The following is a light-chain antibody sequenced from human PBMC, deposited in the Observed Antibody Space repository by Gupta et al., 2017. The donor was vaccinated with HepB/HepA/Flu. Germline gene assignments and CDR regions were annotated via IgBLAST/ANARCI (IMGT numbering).Light chain of an antibody. CDR2: CAS. Sequence: DIVMTQYPDSMAVSPGERASVNCKSSQSVFYNSNNYLAWYQQKPGQPPKLLLYCASTRESGVPDRFSGSGSGTDFTLIISSLQAEDVAVYYCQQYFKTPFTFGPGTKVDLK. CDR1: QSVFYNSNNY. CDR3: QQYFKTPFT. V-gene: IGKV4-1*01. J-gene: IGKJ3*01.